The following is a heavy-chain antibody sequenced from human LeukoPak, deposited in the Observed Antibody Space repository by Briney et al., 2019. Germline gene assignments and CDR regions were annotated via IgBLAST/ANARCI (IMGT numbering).Heavy chain of an antibody. CDR2: MYLSGTT. D-gene: IGHD3-22*01. V-gene: IGHV4-4*02. CDR1: GDSINSLDL. J-gene: IGHJ4*02. CDR3: SGLVGRYSSGLYYYYFDY. Sequence: SETLSLTCTVSGDSINSLDLWSWVRQPPGKGLEWIGEMYLSGTTHSNPSVKSRVTISIDKSKNQFFLNLSSVTAADTAVYYCSGLVGRYSSGLYYYYFDYWGQGTLVTVSS.